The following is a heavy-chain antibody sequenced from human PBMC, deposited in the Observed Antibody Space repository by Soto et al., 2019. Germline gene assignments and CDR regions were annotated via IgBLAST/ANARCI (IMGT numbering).Heavy chain of an antibody. D-gene: IGHD3-3*01. Sequence: SETLSLTCAVSSGSISSSNWWSWVRQPPGKGLEWIGEIYHSGSTNYNPSLKSRVTISVDKSKNQFSLKLSSVTAADTAVYYCARNDLIFGVVMGDNWFDPWGQGTLVTVSS. J-gene: IGHJ5*02. CDR3: ARNDLIFGVVMGDNWFDP. CDR2: IYHSGST. V-gene: IGHV4-4*02. CDR1: SGSISSSNW.